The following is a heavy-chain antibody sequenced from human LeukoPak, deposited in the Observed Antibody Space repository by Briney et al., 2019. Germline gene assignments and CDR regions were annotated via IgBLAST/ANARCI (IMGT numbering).Heavy chain of an antibody. CDR3: ARWDDSAWAFGN. CDR1: GGSISRYS. J-gene: IGHJ4*02. D-gene: IGHD6-19*01. V-gene: IGHV4-59*08. CDR2: ITHSGTA. Sequence: SETLSLTCIVSGGSISRYSWNWIRQSPGKGLEWVGYITHSGTASYKSSLKSRVTISVDTSKNQLSLRLTSVTASDTAVYYCARWDDSAWAFGNWGPGTLVTVSS.